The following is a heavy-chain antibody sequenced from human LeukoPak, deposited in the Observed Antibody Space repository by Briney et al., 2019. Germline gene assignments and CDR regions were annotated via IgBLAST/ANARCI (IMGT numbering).Heavy chain of an antibody. D-gene: IGHD5/OR15-5a*01. V-gene: IGHV3-15*01. CDR2: IKSKTDGGTT. Sequence: GGSLRLSCAASGFTFSNAWMSWVRQAPGKGLEWVGRIKSKTDGGTTDYAAPVKGRFTISRDDSKNTLYLQMNSLRAEDTAVYYCAKDCLTRCNWFDPWGQGTLVTVSS. CDR1: GFTFSNAW. CDR3: AKDCLTRCNWFDP. J-gene: IGHJ5*02.